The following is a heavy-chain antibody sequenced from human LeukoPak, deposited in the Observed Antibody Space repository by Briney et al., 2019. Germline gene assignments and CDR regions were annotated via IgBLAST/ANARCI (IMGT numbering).Heavy chain of an antibody. Sequence: ASVTVSFKASGYTFTGYYMHWVRQAPGQGLEWMGWINPNSGGTNYAQKFQGRVTMTRDTSISTAYMELSRLRSDDTAVYYCARPSWEDGDYNYWGQGTLVTVSS. CDR2: INPNSGGT. D-gene: IGHD4-17*01. V-gene: IGHV1-2*02. CDR1: GYTFTGYY. J-gene: IGHJ4*02. CDR3: ARPSWEDGDYNY.